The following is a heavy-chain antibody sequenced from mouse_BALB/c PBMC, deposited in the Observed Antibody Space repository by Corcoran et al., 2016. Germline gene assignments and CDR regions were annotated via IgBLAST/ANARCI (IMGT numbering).Heavy chain of an antibody. V-gene: IGHV14-1*02. D-gene: IGHD2-4*01. CDR1: GFNIKDYY. CDR3: ASIYYDYAWFAY. CDR2: IDPENGNT. J-gene: IGHJ3*01. Sequence: EVQLQQSGAELVRPGALVKLSCKASGFNIKDYYMHWVKQRPEQGLEWIGWIDPENGNTIYDPKFQGKASITADTSSNTAYLQLSSLTSEDPAVYYCASIYYDYAWFAYWGQGTLVTVSA.